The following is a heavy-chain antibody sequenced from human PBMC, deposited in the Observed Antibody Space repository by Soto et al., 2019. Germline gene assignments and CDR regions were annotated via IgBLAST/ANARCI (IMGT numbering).Heavy chain of an antibody. D-gene: IGHD3-22*01. CDR3: ARDISDYYDSSGYLD. CDR2: IWYDGSNK. Sequence: GGSLRLSCGPSGFTIGDHAVAWFRQAPGKGLEWVAVIWYDGSNKYYADSVKGRFTISRDNSKNTLYLQMNSLRAEDTAVYYCARDISDYYDSSGYLDWGQGSLVTVSS. CDR1: GFTIGDHA. V-gene: IGHV3-33*01. J-gene: IGHJ4*02.